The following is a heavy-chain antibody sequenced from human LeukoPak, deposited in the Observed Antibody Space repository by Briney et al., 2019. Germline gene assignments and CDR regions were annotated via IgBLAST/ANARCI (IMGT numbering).Heavy chain of an antibody. Sequence: PGGSLRLSCAASGFTFSSYSMNWVRQAPGKGLEWVSYISSSSSTIYYADSVKGRFTISRDNAKNSLYLQMNSLRAEGTAVYYCARIDYVGAFDIWGQGTVVTVSS. CDR3: ARIDYVGAFDI. CDR2: ISSSSSTI. J-gene: IGHJ3*02. D-gene: IGHD4-17*01. CDR1: GFTFSSYS. V-gene: IGHV3-48*01.